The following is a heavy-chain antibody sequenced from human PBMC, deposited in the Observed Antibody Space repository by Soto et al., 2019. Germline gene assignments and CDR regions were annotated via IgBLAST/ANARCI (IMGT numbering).Heavy chain of an antibody. CDR1: GFSLTSSGIS. D-gene: IGHD1-26*01. CDR3: ARTHVAGAIPWYYFDF. Sequence: SGPTLANPTPPLTLTCTFSGFSLTSSGISVSWIRQSPGRALEWLALIDWSDDNYYNTSLKTRLTISKDTSKNQVVLTMTSMDPVDTATYYCARTHVAGAIPWYYFDFWGQGTLVTVSS. CDR2: IDWSDDN. V-gene: IGHV2-70*01. J-gene: IGHJ4*02.